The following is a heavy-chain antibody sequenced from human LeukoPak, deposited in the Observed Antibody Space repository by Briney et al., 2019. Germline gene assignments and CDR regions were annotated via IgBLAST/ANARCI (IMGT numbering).Heavy chain of an antibody. CDR3: ARGGRGSHY. D-gene: IGHD3-10*01. J-gene: IGHJ4*02. V-gene: IGHV1-69*04. CDR2: VIPILGIA. Sequence: ASVKVSFKGSGGTFTSYAISWVRQPPGQGLEWVGRVIPILGIANYAQKFQGRVTITADKSTSTAYMELSSLRSEDTAVYYCARGGRGSHYWGQGTLVTVSS. CDR1: GGTFTSYA.